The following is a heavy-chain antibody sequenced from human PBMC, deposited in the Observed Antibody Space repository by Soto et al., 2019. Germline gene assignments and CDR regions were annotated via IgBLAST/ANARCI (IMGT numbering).Heavy chain of an antibody. CDR3: ARLAYYYDSSGYQNEFDY. CDR2: IYYSGST. V-gene: IGHV4-39*01. CDR1: GGSISSSSYY. D-gene: IGHD3-22*01. J-gene: IGHJ4*02. Sequence: SETLSLTCTVSGGSISSSSYYWGWIRQPPGKGLEWIGSIYYSGSTYYNPSLKSRVTISVDTSKNQFSLKLSSVTAADTAVYYCARLAYYYDSSGYQNEFDYWGQGTLVTVSS.